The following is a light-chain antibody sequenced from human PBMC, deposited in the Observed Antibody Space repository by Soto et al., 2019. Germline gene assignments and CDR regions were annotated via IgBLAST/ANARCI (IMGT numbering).Light chain of an antibody. CDR2: DAS. J-gene: IGKJ1*01. Sequence: EMVLTQSPGTLSLSPGERATIACRSSQSVTSSYLAWDQQKPGQAPRLLIDDASSRATGIPDRFSGSGSGPDFTLTISRLEPEDVAVFYCHQYGIPPTFGQGTKVEIK. CDR3: HQYGIPPT. CDR1: QSVTSSY. V-gene: IGKV3-20*01.